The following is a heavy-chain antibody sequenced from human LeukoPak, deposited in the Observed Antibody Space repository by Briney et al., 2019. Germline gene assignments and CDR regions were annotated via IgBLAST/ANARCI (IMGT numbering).Heavy chain of an antibody. D-gene: IGHD3-10*01. CDR3: ARSHQTYYYGSGYDNREPWTH. CDR2: IIPIFDKT. V-gene: IGHV1-69*05. CDR1: GCSRRSCS. J-gene: IGHJ4*02. Sequence: SARILWNASGCSRRSCSTRWAPQAFRQGLEWMRGIIPIFDKTNYAQKFQGRVTVTTDEATSTAYMELSSLGAEDTAVYYCARSHQTYYYGSGYDNREPWTHGGEGTLVTVSS.